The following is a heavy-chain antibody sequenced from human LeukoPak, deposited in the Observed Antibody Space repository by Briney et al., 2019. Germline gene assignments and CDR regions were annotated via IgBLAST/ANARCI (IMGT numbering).Heavy chain of an antibody. D-gene: IGHD6-13*01. V-gene: IGHV3-9*01. CDR1: GFTFDDYA. CDR2: ISWNSGSI. CDR3: AKAPGIAAAGLDY. J-gene: IGHJ4*02. Sequence: PGRSLRLSCAASGFTFDDYAMHWVRQAPGKGLEWVSGISWNSGSIGYADSVKGRFTISRDNAKNSLYLQMNSLRAEDTALYYCAKAPGIAAAGLDYWGQGTLVTVSS.